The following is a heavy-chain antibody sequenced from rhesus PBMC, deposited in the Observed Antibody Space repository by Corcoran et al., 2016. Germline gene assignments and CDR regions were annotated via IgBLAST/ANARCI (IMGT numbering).Heavy chain of an antibody. Sequence: QVQLQESGPAVVKPSETLSLTCAVSVGSISSSNWWSWIRQSPGKGLEGIGGIYGNGRSTEYNPSLRSRVTISQDTSKNQFTLKLSSVTAADTAVYYCARETWSRSLDVWGRGVLVTVSS. CDR3: ARETWSRSLDV. CDR2: IYGNGRST. J-gene: IGHJ5-2*02. V-gene: IGHV4-93*01. D-gene: IGHD2-15*01. CDR1: VGSISSSNW.